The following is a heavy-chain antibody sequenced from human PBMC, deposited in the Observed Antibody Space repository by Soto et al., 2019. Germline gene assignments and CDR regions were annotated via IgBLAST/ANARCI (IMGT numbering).Heavy chain of an antibody. CDR1: GGTFSSYP. D-gene: IGHD1-26*01. Sequence: QVQLVQSGAEVKKPGSSVKVSCEASGGTFSSYPINWVRQAPGQGLEWMGGIIPFFGTSNYAQEFQGRVTITADDSTSTAYMELRSLRSEDTAVYYCARVGHITNYGMAVWGQGTTVTVS. J-gene: IGHJ6*02. CDR3: ARVGHITNYGMAV. CDR2: IIPFFGTS. V-gene: IGHV1-69*01.